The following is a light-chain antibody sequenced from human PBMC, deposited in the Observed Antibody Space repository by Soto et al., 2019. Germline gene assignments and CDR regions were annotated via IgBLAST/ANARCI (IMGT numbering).Light chain of an antibody. J-gene: IGKJ5*01. CDR1: QRVSGGY. Sequence: IVLTQYPGTLSLSPGERATLSCRASQRVSGGYLAWYHLKPGQAPRLLIYAASTRATGIPDRFSGRGSGTDFTLTISRLEPEDFAVYSCQQYDTSVITFGQGTRLEIK. CDR2: AAS. CDR3: QQYDTSVIT. V-gene: IGKV3-20*01.